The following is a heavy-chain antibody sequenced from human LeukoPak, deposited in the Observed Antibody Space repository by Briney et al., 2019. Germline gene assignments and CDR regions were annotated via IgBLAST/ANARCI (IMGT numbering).Heavy chain of an antibody. J-gene: IGHJ4*02. CDR1: GYSFSTYY. V-gene: IGHV1-46*01. D-gene: IGHD3-22*01. CDR3: ARDRDRSGSDLFDY. Sequence: ASVRVSCKASGYSFSTYYMHWVRQAPGQGPEWMGIINPSGGATRYAQKFQGRITMTRDMSTSTVYMDLSSLRSDDTALYYCARDRDRSGSDLFDYWGQGNLVTVSS. CDR2: INPSGGAT.